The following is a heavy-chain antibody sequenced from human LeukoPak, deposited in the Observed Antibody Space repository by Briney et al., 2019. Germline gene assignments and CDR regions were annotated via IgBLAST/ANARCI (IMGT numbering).Heavy chain of an antibody. J-gene: IGHJ3*02. CDR1: GFTFSSYS. CDR2: ISSSSSYI. D-gene: IGHD3/OR15-3a*01. V-gene: IGHV3-21*01. Sequence: GGSLRLSCAASGFTFSSYSMNWVRQAPGKGLEWVSSISSSSSYIYYADSVKGRFTISRDNAKNSLYLQMNSLRAEDTAVYYCVAEGLVNQRNAFDIWGQGTMVTVSS. CDR3: VAEGLVNQRNAFDI.